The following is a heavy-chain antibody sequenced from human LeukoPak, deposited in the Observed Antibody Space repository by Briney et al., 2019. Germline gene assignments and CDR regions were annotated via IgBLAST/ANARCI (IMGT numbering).Heavy chain of an antibody. Sequence: ASVKVSFKASGYTFTDYSMHWVRQAPGQGLEWMGWINPNSGGTNYAQKFQGRVTMTRDTSISTAYMELSRLRSDDTAVYYCARASYYYDSSGYPGYYFDYWGQGTLVTVSS. J-gene: IGHJ4*02. D-gene: IGHD3-22*01. CDR1: GYTFTDYS. V-gene: IGHV1-2*02. CDR3: ARASYYYDSSGYPGYYFDY. CDR2: INPNSGGT.